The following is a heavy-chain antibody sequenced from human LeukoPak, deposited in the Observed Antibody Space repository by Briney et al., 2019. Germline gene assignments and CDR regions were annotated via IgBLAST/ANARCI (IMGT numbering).Heavy chain of an antibody. D-gene: IGHD4-11*01. CDR3: VNYNADYSEGGGWFDP. V-gene: IGHV2-5*01. Sequence: SGPTLVHPTPALTLTCTCSGFSLSSAGEGVGWIRQPPVTALGGLAFIYWNEHKRHRPSLRTSLPITKDSHKFQVVLTKPNMDPVDSATYFCVNYNADYSEGGGWFDPWGQGSLVSVPS. CDR1: GFSLSSAGEG. J-gene: IGHJ5*02. CDR2: IYWNEHK.